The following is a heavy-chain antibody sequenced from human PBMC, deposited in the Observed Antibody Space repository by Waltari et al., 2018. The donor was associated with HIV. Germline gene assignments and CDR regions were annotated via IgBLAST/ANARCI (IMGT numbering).Heavy chain of an antibody. V-gene: IGHV4-34*01. CDR2: INPSGEI. Sequence: QVQLQQWGAGLLKPSETLSLTCAAYGESFSGYSWSWIRKPPGKGLEWVGEINPSGEIDYNPALKSRATISVDTSKNQFSLRLTSVTAADTAIYYCARRFFCSSDSCDHGSEFQYWGQGNLVTVSS. D-gene: IGHD2-2*01. CDR1: GESFSGYS. CDR3: ARRFFCSSDSCDHGSEFQY. J-gene: IGHJ1*01.